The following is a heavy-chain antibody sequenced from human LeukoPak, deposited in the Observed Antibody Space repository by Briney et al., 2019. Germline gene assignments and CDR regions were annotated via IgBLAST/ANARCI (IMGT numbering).Heavy chain of an antibody. CDR1: GITFSSLW. CDR3: VRCAYDYDYYYYMDV. CDR2: IKHDGSEE. J-gene: IGHJ6*03. Sequence: PGGSLRLSCAASGITFSSLWMSWFRQAPGKGLEWVADIKHDGSEEHYVASVKGRFTISRDNAKLYLQMNSLRAEDTAVYYCVRCAYDYDYYYYMDVRGKGTTVTVSS. V-gene: IGHV3-7*01. D-gene: IGHD5-12*01.